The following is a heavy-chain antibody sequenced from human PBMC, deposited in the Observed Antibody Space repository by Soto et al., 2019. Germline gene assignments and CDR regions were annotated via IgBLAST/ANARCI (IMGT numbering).Heavy chain of an antibody. Sequence: QVQLVESGGGVVQPGRSLRLSCAASGFTFSSDGMHWVRQAPGKGLEWVALIWYDGSNKYFADSVKGRFTISRDNSKNTLSLQMSSLRAEDTAVYYCAREALQYSYYYGVDVWGQGTTVTVSS. CDR2: IWYDGSNK. V-gene: IGHV3-33*01. CDR1: GFTFSSDG. CDR3: AREALQYSYYYGVDV. D-gene: IGHD4-4*01. J-gene: IGHJ6*02.